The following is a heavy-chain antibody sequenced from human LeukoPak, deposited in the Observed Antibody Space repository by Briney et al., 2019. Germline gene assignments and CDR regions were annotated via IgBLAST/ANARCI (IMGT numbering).Heavy chain of an antibody. D-gene: IGHD4-17*01. CDR2: ISSNGGST. CDR1: VFTFSSYA. Sequence: PGGSLILSCSACVFTFSSYAMHVVRQAPGKGLEYVSAISSNGGSTYYADSVKGRFTISRDNSKNTLYLQMSSLRAEDTAVYYGVCGLTVTTYDLDYWGQGTLVTVSS. J-gene: IGHJ4*02. V-gene: IGHV3-64D*06. CDR3: VCGLTVTTYDLDY.